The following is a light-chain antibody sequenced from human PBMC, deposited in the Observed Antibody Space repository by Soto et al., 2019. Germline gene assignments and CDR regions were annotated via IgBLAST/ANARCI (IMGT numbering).Light chain of an antibody. CDR1: QSISSY. Sequence: DIQMTQSPSSLSASVGDRVTITCRASQSISSYLNWYQQKPGKAPKLLIYAASSLQSGAPSRFSGSGSGTDFPLTISSLQPEDFATYYCQQNYSTPLGFGQGTKVEIK. CDR2: AAS. J-gene: IGKJ1*01. CDR3: QQNYSTPLG. V-gene: IGKV1-39*01.